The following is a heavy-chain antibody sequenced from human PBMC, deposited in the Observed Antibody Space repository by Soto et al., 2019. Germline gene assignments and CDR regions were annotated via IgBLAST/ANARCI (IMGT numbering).Heavy chain of an antibody. J-gene: IGHJ6*02. CDR2: ISGSGGST. V-gene: IGHV3-23*01. D-gene: IGHD3-3*01. Sequence: HPGGSLRLSCAASGFTFSSYAMSWVRQAPGKGLEWVSAISGSGGSTYYADSVKGRFTISRDNSKNTLYLQMNSLRAEDTAVYYCAGTIFGVDLYGMDVWGQGTTVTVSS. CDR3: AGTIFGVDLYGMDV. CDR1: GFTFSSYA.